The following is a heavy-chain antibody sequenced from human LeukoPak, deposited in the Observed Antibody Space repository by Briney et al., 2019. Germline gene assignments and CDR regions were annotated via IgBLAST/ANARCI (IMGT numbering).Heavy chain of an antibody. CDR1: GFTVSSNY. Sequence: GGSLRLSCAASGFTVSSNYMSWVRQAPGKGLEWVSAISGSGGSTYYADSVKGRFTISRDNSKNTLYLQMNSLRAEDTAVYYCAKDRRAGSYDYWGQGTLVTVSS. CDR2: ISGSGGST. D-gene: IGHD3-10*01. CDR3: AKDRRAGSYDY. V-gene: IGHV3-23*01. J-gene: IGHJ4*02.